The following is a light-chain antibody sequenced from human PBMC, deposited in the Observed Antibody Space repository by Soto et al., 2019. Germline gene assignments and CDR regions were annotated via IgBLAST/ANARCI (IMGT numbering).Light chain of an antibody. V-gene: IGKV1-33*01. CDR2: EAS. J-gene: IGKJ2*01. Sequence: DIQMTQSPSSLSVSVGDRVTITCRASQRFRSYLNWYLQRPGKAPKLLIYEASNLESGVPSRFTGSVSGADYILTISGLQPEDVGTYYCQQYENPPYTFDQGTKLEI. CDR3: QQYENPPYT. CDR1: QRFRSY.